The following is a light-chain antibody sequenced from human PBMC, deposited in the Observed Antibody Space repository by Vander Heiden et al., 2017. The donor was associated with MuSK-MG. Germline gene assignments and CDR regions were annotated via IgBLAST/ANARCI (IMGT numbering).Light chain of an antibody. V-gene: IGKV1-5*01. CDR2: DAS. Sequence: DIQMTNSPATLSASVGDRLTITCRASQSVSIWVAWYQQKAGKAPNILIYDASVWNSGVPSRSDRDGYGKEFTLTIRRRHPDDFAAYYCHQHKYYPPSTFGHGTRLDMK. CDR1: QSVSIW. J-gene: IGKJ5*01. CDR3: HQHKYYPPST.